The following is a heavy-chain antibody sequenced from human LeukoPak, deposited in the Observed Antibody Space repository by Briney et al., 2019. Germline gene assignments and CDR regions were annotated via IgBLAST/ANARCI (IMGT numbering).Heavy chain of an antibody. J-gene: IGHJ2*01. D-gene: IGHD3-22*01. Sequence: SETLSLTCTVSGGSISSSSYYWGWIRQPPGKGLEWIGSIYYSGSTYYNPSLKSRVTISVDTSKNQFSLKLSSVTAADTAVYYCARDKPEDSSGYNPHSYWYFDLWGRGTLVTVSS. V-gene: IGHV4-39*07. CDR3: ARDKPEDSSGYNPHSYWYFDL. CDR1: GGSISSSSYY. CDR2: IYYSGST.